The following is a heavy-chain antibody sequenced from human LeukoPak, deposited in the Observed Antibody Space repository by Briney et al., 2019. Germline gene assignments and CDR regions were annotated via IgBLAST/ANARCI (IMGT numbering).Heavy chain of an antibody. V-gene: IGHV3-48*04. CDR3: ARDRGGDCYSP. CDR1: GFTFSSYS. D-gene: IGHD2-21*02. Sequence: GGSLRLSCAASGFTFSSYSMNWVRQAPGKGLEWVSYISSSSSTIYYADSVKGRFTISRDNAKNSLYLQMNSLRAEDTAVYYCARDRGGDCYSPWGQGTLVTVSS. CDR2: ISSSSSTI. J-gene: IGHJ5*02.